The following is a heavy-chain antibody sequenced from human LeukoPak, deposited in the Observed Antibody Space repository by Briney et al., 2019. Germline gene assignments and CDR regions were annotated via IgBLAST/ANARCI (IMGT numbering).Heavy chain of an antibody. CDR2: IHSEGPTT. Sequence: GGSLRLSCAASGFIFSGNWVHWVRQAPGKGLVWVSGIHSEGPTTRYADSVEGRFTISRDNAEKTVYLQMTSLRAEDTAIYYCATELATPFWGQGTLVTVSS. J-gene: IGHJ4*02. CDR1: GFIFSGNW. D-gene: IGHD1-1*01. V-gene: IGHV3-74*01. CDR3: ATELATPF.